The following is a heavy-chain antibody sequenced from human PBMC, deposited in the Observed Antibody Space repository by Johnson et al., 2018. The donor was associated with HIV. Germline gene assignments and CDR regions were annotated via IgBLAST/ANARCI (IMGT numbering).Heavy chain of an antibody. J-gene: IGHJ3*02. V-gene: IGHV3-30*18. Sequence: QVQLVESGGGVVQPGRSLRLSCAASGFSFGTYAMHWVRQAPGKGLEWVAVISHDGYNEDYGDSVKGRFTISRDNAKNSLYLQMNSLRAEDTALYYCAKEKKTMVQGLGAFDIWGQGTMVTVSS. CDR3: AKEKKTMVQGLGAFDI. D-gene: IGHD3-10*01. CDR1: GFSFGTYA. CDR2: ISHDGYNE.